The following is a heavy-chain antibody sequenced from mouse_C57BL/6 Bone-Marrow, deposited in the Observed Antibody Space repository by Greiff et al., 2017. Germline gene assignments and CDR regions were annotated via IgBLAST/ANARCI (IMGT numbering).Heavy chain of an antibody. Sequence: EVQVVESGPGLVKPSQSLSLTCSVTGYSITSGYYWNWIRQFPGNKLEWMGYISYDGSNNYNPSLKNRISITRDTSKNQFFLKLNSGTTEDTATYYCARDHYGPAWFAYWGQGTLVTVSA. CDR2: ISYDGSN. V-gene: IGHV3-6*01. J-gene: IGHJ3*01. D-gene: IGHD1-1*01. CDR3: ARDHYGPAWFAY. CDR1: GYSITSGYY.